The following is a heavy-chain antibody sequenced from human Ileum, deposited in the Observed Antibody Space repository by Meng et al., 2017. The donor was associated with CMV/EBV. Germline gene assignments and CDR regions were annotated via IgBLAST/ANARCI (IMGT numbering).Heavy chain of an antibody. CDR1: GFTFSSYS. Sequence: GESLKISCAASGFTFSSYSMNWVRQAPGKGLEGVSSISSSSSYIYYADSVKGRFTISRDNAKNSLYLQMNSLRAEDTAVYYWATRRHVSGDGWGQGTTVTVSS. CDR2: ISSSSSYI. J-gene: IGHJ6*02. CDR3: ATRRHVSGDG. V-gene: IGHV3-21*01.